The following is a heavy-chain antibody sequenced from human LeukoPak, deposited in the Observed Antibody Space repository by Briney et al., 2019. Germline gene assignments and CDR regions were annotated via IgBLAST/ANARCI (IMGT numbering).Heavy chain of an antibody. CDR1: GLTFSKAS. CDR2: IKSETDGGTT. J-gene: IGHJ3*02. V-gene: IGHV3-15*01. Sequence: GGSLRLSCVVSGLTFSKASMTWVRQAPGKGLEWVGRIKSETDGGTTDYAAPVRGRFTISRDDSKNTLYLQMNSLRAEDTAVYYCAKEFVIYDILTGYYTGDAFDIWGQGTMVTVSS. D-gene: IGHD3-9*01. CDR3: AKEFVIYDILTGYYTGDAFDI.